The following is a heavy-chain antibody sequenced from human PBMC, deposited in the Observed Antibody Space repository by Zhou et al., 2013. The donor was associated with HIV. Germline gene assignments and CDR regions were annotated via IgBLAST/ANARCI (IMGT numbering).Heavy chain of an antibody. V-gene: IGHV4-61*09. D-gene: IGHD2-21*01. CDR2: ISTSGNT. J-gene: IGHJ4*02. CDR1: GGSISSGNYY. Sequence: VQLQESGPGLVKPSQTLSLTCTVSGGSISSGNYYWSWIRQPPGKGLECIGSISTSGNTNYSPSLKSRVTISVDTSTNQFSLKLTSVTAADTAVYYCAGXKYSPYYFNHWGQGNPGLRLL. CDR3: AGXKYSPYYFNH.